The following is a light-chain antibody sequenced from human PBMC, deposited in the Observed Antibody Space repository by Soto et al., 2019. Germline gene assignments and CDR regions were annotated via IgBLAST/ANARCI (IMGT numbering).Light chain of an antibody. Sequence: QSALTQPVSVSGSPGQSITISCTGTNSDVGAYNYVSWYQQHPGKAPKLMIYDVSYRPSGVSSRFSGSKSGNTASLTISGLQAEDEAYYYCSSYTTSTTVVFGGGTKLTVL. V-gene: IGLV2-14*01. J-gene: IGLJ2*01. CDR1: NSDVGAYNY. CDR3: SSYTTSTTVV. CDR2: DVS.